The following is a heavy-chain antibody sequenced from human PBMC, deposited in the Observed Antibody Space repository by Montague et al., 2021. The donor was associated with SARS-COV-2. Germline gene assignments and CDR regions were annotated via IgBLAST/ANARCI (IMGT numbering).Heavy chain of an antibody. CDR3: ARRALGYCSGGSCYSGFDY. V-gene: IGHV4-59*08. CDR2: IYYSGST. J-gene: IGHJ4*02. CDR1: GGSISSYY. Sequence: SETLSLTCTVSGGSISSYYWSWIRQPLGKGLEWIGYIYYSGSTNYNTSLKSRVTISVDTSKNQFSLKLSSVTAADTAVYYCARRALGYCSGGSCYSGFDYWGQGTLVTVSS. D-gene: IGHD2-15*01.